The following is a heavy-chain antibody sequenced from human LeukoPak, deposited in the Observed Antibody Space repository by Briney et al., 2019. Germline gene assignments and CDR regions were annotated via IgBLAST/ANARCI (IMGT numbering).Heavy chain of an antibody. Sequence: GGSLRLSCAASAFTFSNYEMNWVRQAPGKGLKWVSYISSSGSTIYYADSVKGRFTISRDNAKNSLYLQMNSLRAEDTAVYYCARGYTYGYDYWGQGTLLTVSS. V-gene: IGHV3-48*03. CDR2: ISSSGSTI. CDR3: ARGYTYGYDY. D-gene: IGHD5-18*01. CDR1: AFTFSNYE. J-gene: IGHJ4*02.